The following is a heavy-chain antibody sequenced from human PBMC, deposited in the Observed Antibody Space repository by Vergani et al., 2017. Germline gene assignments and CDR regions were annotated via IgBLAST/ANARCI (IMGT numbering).Heavy chain of an antibody. CDR3: TKDGGGVGYTYGYFGS. D-gene: IGHD5-18*01. CDR2: ISWNGGNI. Sequence: EVQLVESGGGLVQPGRSLRLSCAASGFTFDDYAIHWVRQAPGKGLEWVSGISWNGGNIGYADYVKGRFTISRDNAKNSLYLQMNSLRAEDMAFYYCTKDGGGVGYTYGYFGSWGQGTLVTVSS. CDR1: GFTFDDYA. J-gene: IGHJ4*02. V-gene: IGHV3-9*03.